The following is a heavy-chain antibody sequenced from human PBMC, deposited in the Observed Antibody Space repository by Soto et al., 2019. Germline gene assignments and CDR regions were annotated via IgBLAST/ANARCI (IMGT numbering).Heavy chain of an antibody. V-gene: IGHV3-11*06. Sequence: QVQVVESGGGLVKPGGSLRLSCAASGFTFSDYYMSWIRQAPGKGLEWVSYIGSSSSYTNYADSVKGRFTVSRDNAKNSLHLQMYSLRADDTAVYYCARHGSYCFDYWGQGILVTVSS. CDR2: IGSSSSYT. J-gene: IGHJ4*02. CDR1: GFTFSDYY. D-gene: IGHD1-26*01. CDR3: ARHGSYCFDY.